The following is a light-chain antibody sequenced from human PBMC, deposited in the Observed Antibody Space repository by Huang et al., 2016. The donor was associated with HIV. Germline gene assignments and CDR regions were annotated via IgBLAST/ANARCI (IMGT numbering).Light chain of an antibody. V-gene: IGKV3-15*01. CDR2: GAS. J-gene: IGKJ1*01. CDR3: QQYKNWPPWT. CDR1: QSVSTN. Sequence: ETVMTQSPGTLSVSLGERATLSCRASQSVSTNVAWYQQKPGQGPRLLIYGASTRATGIPARFSCSGVGTGFTLTISRLQSGDSAVYYCQQYKNWPPWTFGQGTKVEIK.